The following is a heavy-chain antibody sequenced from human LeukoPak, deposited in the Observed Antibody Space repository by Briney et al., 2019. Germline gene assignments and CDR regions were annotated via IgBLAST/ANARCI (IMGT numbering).Heavy chain of an antibody. V-gene: IGHV4-34*01. Sequence: SETLSLTCAVYGGSFSGYYWSWIRQPPGKGLEWIGSIYYSGSTYYNPSLKSRVTISVDTSKNQFSLKLSSVTAADTAVYYCARYYDSSGYSNYWGQGTLVTVSS. CDR3: ARYYDSSGYSNY. J-gene: IGHJ4*02. CDR2: IYYSGST. D-gene: IGHD3-22*01. CDR1: GGSFSGYY.